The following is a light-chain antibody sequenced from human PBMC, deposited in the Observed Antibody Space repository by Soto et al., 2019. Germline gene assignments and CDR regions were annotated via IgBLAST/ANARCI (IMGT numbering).Light chain of an antibody. J-gene: IGKJ1*01. CDR3: QHYNSYSEA. Sequence: DIQMTQSPYTLSGSVGDRVTITCPASQTISSRLAWYQQKPGKAPKLLIYKASTLKSGDPSRFSGSGSGTEFTLTISSLQPDDFATYYCQHYNSYSEAFGQGTKVDIK. CDR1: QTISSR. V-gene: IGKV1-5*03. CDR2: KAS.